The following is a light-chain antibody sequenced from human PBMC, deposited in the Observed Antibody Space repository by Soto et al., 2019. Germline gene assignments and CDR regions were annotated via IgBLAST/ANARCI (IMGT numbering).Light chain of an antibody. CDR3: RSYTSGSPRV. Sequence: QSALTQPASVSGSPGQSITISCTGTSSDVGGYNYVSWYQQHPGKAPKLMIYDVSNRPSGVSNRFSGSKSGNTASLTISGLQAEDEADYYCRSYTSGSPRVLGPGTQVTVL. CDR2: DVS. CDR1: SSDVGGYNY. V-gene: IGLV2-14*01. J-gene: IGLJ1*01.